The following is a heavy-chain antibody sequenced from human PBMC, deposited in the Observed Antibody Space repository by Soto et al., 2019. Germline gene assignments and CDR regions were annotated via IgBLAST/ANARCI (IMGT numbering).Heavy chain of an antibody. CDR3: ARLLILKGEAFDI. V-gene: IGHV3-74*01. CDR2: INSEGTAT. J-gene: IGHJ3*02. CDR1: GLTFSNSY. D-gene: IGHD2-15*01. Sequence: PGGSLRLSCVASGLTFSNSYMHWVRQAPGKGLVWVSHINSEGTATTYADSVKGRFTVSRDNARNTLFLQLTSLRAEDTAVYYCARLLILKGEAFDIWGQGTMVTVSS.